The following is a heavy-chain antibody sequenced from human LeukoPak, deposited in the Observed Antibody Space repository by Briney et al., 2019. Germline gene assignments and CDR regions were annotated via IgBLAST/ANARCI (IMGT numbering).Heavy chain of an antibody. CDR1: GFTFSSYS. V-gene: IGHV3-21*01. Sequence: GGSLRLSCAASGFTFSSYSMNWVRQAPGKGLEWVSSISSSSSYIYYADSVKGRFTISRDNAKNSLYLQMNSLRAEDTAVYYCATLRGNYYGSGEPDYYYYYGMDVWGQGTTVTVSS. J-gene: IGHJ6*02. CDR3: ATLRGNYYGSGEPDYYYYYGMDV. D-gene: IGHD3-10*01. CDR2: ISSSSSYI.